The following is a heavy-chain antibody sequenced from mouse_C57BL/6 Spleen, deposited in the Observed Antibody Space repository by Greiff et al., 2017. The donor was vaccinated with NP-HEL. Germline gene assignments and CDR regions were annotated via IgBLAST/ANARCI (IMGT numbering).Heavy chain of an antibody. CDR1: GYTFTSYW. CDR3: ARTWDLDY. CDR2: IDPSDSYT. Sequence: QVQLQQPGAELVKPGASVKLSCKASGYTFTSYWMKWVKQRPGQGLEWIGEIDPSDSYTNYNQKFKGKATLTADTSSSTAYMQHSSLTAEDSAVYYCARTWDLDYWGQGTTLTVSS. D-gene: IGHD4-1*01. J-gene: IGHJ2*01. V-gene: IGHV1-50*01.